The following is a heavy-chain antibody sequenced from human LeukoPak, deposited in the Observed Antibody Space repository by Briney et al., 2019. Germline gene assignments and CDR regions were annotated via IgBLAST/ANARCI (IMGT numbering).Heavy chain of an antibody. V-gene: IGHV3-23*01. CDR1: GFTFSSYA. CDR3: AKWGDYDVLTGYYVSDY. D-gene: IGHD3-9*01. J-gene: IGHJ4*02. Sequence: GGSLRLSCAASGFTFSSYAMSWVRQATGKGLEYVSAIMDSGGATYYADSVKGRFTISRDNSKNRVYLQMNSLRAEDTAVYYCAKWGDYDVLTGYYVSDYWGQGTLVTVSS. CDR2: IMDSGGAT.